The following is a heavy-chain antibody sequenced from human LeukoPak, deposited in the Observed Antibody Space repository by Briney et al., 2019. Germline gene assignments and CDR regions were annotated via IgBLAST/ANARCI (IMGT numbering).Heavy chain of an antibody. D-gene: IGHD5-24*01. J-gene: IGHJ4*02. CDR3: TRVGYIDEGIDY. Sequence: GGSLRLSCVASGFSFSSYWMTWVRQAPGKGLEWVANIKQDGSKKSYVDSVKGRFTISRDNAKNSLYLQMNSLRAEDTAIYYCTRVGYIDEGIDYWGQGTLVTVSS. V-gene: IGHV3-7*04. CDR2: IKQDGSKK. CDR1: GFSFSSYW.